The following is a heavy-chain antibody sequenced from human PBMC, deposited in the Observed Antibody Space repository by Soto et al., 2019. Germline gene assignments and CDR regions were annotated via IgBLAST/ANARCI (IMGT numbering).Heavy chain of an antibody. D-gene: IGHD2-15*01. CDR3: ERAPRRSSVVVADNEGY. CDR2: ISAYNGNT. Sequence: ASVKVSCKASGYTFTSYGISWVRQAPGQGLEWMGWISAYNGNTNYAQKLQGRVTMTTDTSTSTAYMELRSLRSDDTAVYYCERAPRRSSVVVADNEGYWGQGTLVTVSS. J-gene: IGHJ4*02. V-gene: IGHV1-18*01. CDR1: GYTFTSYG.